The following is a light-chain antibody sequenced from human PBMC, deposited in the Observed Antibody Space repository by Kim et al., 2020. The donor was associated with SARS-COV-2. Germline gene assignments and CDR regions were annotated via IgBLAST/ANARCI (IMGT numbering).Light chain of an antibody. J-gene: IGKJ3*01. Sequence: DIQMTQSPSSLSASVGDRVTITCRASQSISSYLNWYQQKPGKAPKLLIYAASSLQSVVPSRFSGSGSVTDFTLTISSLQPEDFATYYCQQSYSTPFTFGHGTKVDIK. CDR1: QSISSY. V-gene: IGKV1-39*01. CDR2: AAS. CDR3: QQSYSTPFT.